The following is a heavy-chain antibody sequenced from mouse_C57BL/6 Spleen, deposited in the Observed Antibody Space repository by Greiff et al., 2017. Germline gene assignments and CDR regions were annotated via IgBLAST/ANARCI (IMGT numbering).Heavy chain of an antibody. CDR2: ISYDGSN. Sequence: EVKVEESGPGLVKPSQSLSLTCSVTGYSITSGYYWNWIRQFPGNKLEWMGYISYDGSNNYNPSLKNRISITRDTSKNQFFLKLNSVTTEDTATYYCASLDGYPFAYWGQGTLVTVSA. J-gene: IGHJ3*01. CDR1: GYSITSGYY. V-gene: IGHV3-6*01. CDR3: ASLDGYPFAY. D-gene: IGHD2-3*01.